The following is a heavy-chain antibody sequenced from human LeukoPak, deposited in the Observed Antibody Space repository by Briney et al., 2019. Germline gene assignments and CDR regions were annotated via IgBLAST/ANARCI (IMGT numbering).Heavy chain of an antibody. CDR1: GYTFTGYY. CDR2: INPNSGGT. Sequence: ASVKVSCKASGYTFTGYYMHWVRQAPGQGPEWMGWINPNSGGTNYAQKFQGWVTMTRGTSISTAYMELSRLRSDDTAVYYCARDSKADYGDEENAFDIWGQGTMVTVSS. J-gene: IGHJ3*02. V-gene: IGHV1-2*04. D-gene: IGHD4-17*01. CDR3: ARDSKADYGDEENAFDI.